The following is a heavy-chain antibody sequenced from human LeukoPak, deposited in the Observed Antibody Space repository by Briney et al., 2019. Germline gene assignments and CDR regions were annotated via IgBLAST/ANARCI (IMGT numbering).Heavy chain of an antibody. CDR3: ARESGGISLRYYYYYYMDV. CDR1: GGSISSYY. CDR2: IYYSGST. V-gene: IGHV4-59*12. J-gene: IGHJ6*03. D-gene: IGHD2-15*01. Sequence: MTSETLSLTCTVSGGSISSYYWSWIRQPPGKGLEWIGYIYYSGSTNYNPSLKSRVTISVDTSKNQFSLKLSSVTAADTAVYYCARESGGISLRYYYYYYMDVWGKGTTVTVSS.